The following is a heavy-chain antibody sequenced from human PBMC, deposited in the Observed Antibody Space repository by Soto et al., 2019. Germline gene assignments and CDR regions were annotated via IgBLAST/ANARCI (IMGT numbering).Heavy chain of an antibody. D-gene: IGHD6-19*01. CDR1: GGTFSTYA. V-gene: IGHV1-69*06. J-gene: IGHJ4*02. CDR2: IIPVFGTA. Sequence: QVRLVQSGAEVKKPGSSVKVSCKASGGTFSTYAFNWVRQAPGQRLEWMGGIIPVFGTANYAQKFQDRLTITADKSTSTAYMALTSLRSDDTAVYYCARGPIAVAGNWYFDYWGQGTLVTVSS. CDR3: ARGPIAVAGNWYFDY.